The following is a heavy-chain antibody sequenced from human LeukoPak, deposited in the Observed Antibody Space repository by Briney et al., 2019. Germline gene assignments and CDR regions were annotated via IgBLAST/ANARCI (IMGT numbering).Heavy chain of an antibody. D-gene: IGHD3-22*01. CDR1: GFTFSNAW. CDR2: IKSKTDGGTT. J-gene: IGHJ4*02. CDR3: STTYYYDSSEGY. V-gene: IGHV3-15*07. Sequence: GGSLRLSCAASGFTFSNAWMDWIRQAPGKGLEWVGRIKSKTDGGTTDYAAPVKGRFTISRDDSKNTLYLQMNSLKTEDTAVYYCSTTYYYDSSEGYWGQGTLVTVSS.